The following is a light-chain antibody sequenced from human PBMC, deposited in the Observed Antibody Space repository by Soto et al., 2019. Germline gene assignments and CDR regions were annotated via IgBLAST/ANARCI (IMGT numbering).Light chain of an antibody. CDR1: SSDIGTYDY. J-gene: IGLJ3*02. CDR3: SSSTGTNTWV. V-gene: IGLV2-14*01. Sequence: QSVLTQPASVSGSPGQSITISCTGTSSDIGTYDYVSWYQQHPGKAPKLMIYEVSNRPSGVSNRFSASKSGNTASLTISGLQAEDEADYFCSSSTGTNTWVFGGGTKVTVL. CDR2: EVS.